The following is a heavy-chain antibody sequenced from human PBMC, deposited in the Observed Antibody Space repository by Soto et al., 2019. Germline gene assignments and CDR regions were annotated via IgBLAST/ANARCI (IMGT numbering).Heavy chain of an antibody. J-gene: IGHJ5*02. CDR1: GFTFGSYA. V-gene: IGHV3-23*01. Sequence: EVQLLESGGGLVQPGGSLRLSCAASGFTFGSYAMGWVRQAAGKGLEWVSSIGVTGGSTFYTDSVKGRFTISRDNSKNTLFLQINSLRVEDTVIYYCAKQTWFGELLRFDPWGQGTLVTVSS. CDR2: IGVTGGST. D-gene: IGHD3-10*01. CDR3: AKQTWFGELLRFDP.